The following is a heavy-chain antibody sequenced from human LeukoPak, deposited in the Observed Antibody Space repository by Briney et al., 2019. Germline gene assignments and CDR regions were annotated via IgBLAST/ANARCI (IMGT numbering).Heavy chain of an antibody. J-gene: IGHJ5*02. CDR1: VGSFSGYY. V-gene: IGHV4-34*01. CDR3: ARGGVQWNWFDP. CDR2: INHSGST. D-gene: IGHD6-19*01. Sequence: PSETPSLTCAVYVGSFSGYYWSWIRQPPGKGLEWIGEINHSGSTNYNPSLKSRVTISVDTSKNQFSLKLSSVTAADTAVYYCARGGVQWNWFDPWGQGTLVTVSS.